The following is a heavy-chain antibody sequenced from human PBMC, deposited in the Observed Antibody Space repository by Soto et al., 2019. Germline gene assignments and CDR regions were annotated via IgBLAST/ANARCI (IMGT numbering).Heavy chain of an antibody. CDR1: GGSVISGSYY. J-gene: IGHJ4*02. CDR3: ASGLDFDY. CDR2: IYYSGST. Sequence: SETLSLTCTVSGGSVISGSYYWSWIRQPPGKGLEWIGYIYYSGSTNYNPSLKSRVTISVDTSKNQFSLKLSSVTAADTAVYYCASGLDFDYWGQGTLVTVSS. V-gene: IGHV4-61*01. D-gene: IGHD3-16*01.